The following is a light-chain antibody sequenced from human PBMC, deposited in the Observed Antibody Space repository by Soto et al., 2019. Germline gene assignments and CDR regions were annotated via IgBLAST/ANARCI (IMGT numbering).Light chain of an antibody. CDR3: SSYTSSSTPVV. J-gene: IGLJ2*01. CDR1: SSDVGGYND. V-gene: IGLV2-14*01. Sequence: QSALTQPASVSGSPGQSITISCTGTSSDVGGYNDVSWYQQHPGKVPKLMIYEVSNRPSGVSNRFSGSKSGNTASLTISGLQAEDEADYYCSSYTSSSTPVVFGGGTKLTVL. CDR2: EVS.